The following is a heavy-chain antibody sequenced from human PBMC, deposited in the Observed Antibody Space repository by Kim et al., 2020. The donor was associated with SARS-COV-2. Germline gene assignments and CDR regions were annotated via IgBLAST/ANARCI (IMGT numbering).Heavy chain of an antibody. V-gene: IGHV6-1*01. Sequence: YRSKGYNEYAASVKSRITSKPDTSKNQFSLQLNSVTPEDTAVYYCTNMDVWGQGTTVTVSS. CDR2: YRSKGYN. J-gene: IGHJ6*02. CDR3: TNMDV. D-gene: IGHD2-8*01.